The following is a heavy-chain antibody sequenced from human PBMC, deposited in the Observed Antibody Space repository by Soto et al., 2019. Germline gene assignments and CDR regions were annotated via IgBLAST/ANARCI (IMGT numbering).Heavy chain of an antibody. Sequence: DVQLVESGGGLVQPGGSLRLSCAASGFTFSSYSMNWVRQAPGKGLEWVSYISSSSSTIYYADSVKGRFTISRDNAKNSLYLQMHSLSDDDTAGYYCARVLQIAEAGSRNQGYWGQGTLVTGSS. CDR3: ARVLQIAEAGSRNQGY. V-gene: IGHV3-48*02. CDR2: ISSSSSTI. D-gene: IGHD6-13*01. CDR1: GFTFSSYS. J-gene: IGHJ4*02.